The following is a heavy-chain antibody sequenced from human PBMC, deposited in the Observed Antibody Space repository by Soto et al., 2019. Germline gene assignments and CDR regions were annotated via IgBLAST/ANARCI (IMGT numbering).Heavy chain of an antibody. CDR3: ARDRSGEFDY. J-gene: IGHJ4*02. Sequence: GGSLRLSCAASGFTLSSYWMSWVRQAPGKGLEWVANIKQDGSEKYYVDSVKGRFTISRDNAKNSLYLQMNSLRAEDTAVYYCARDRSGEFDYWGQGTLVTVSS. V-gene: IGHV3-7*04. D-gene: IGHD6-19*01. CDR1: GFTLSSYW. CDR2: IKQDGSEK.